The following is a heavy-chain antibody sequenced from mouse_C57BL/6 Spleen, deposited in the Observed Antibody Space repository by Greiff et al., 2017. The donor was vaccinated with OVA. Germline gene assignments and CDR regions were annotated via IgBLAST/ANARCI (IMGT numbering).Heavy chain of an antibody. V-gene: IGHV14-2*01. J-gene: IGHJ4*01. Sequence: EVQLLPSGAELVKPGASVTFSFTASGFYFKDYYMHWVKQRTEQGLELIGRIDPEDGETKYAPKFPGKATITADTSSNTAYLKLSSLTSEDTAVYYCARATGVSMDYWGQGTSVTVSS. CDR1: GFYFKDYY. CDR3: ARATGVSMDY. CDR2: IDPEDGET. D-gene: IGHD1-1*01.